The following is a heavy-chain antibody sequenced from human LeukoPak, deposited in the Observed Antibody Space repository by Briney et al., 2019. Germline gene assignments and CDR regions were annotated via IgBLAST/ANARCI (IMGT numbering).Heavy chain of an antibody. V-gene: IGHV4-31*03. CDR2: IYYSGST. Sequence: SQTLSLTCTVSGGSITSDGYYWTWIRQHPGKGLEWIGFIYYSGSTSYNPSLRSRVAISRDTSNNQFSLKLTSVTAGDTAVYFCARSMTAVTAWAYWGQGTLVTVSS. D-gene: IGHD2-21*02. J-gene: IGHJ4*01. CDR3: ARSMTAVTAWAY. CDR1: GGSITSDGYY.